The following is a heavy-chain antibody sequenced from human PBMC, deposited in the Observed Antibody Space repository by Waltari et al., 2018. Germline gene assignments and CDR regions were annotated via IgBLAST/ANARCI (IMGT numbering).Heavy chain of an antibody. V-gene: IGHV3-53*01. D-gene: IGHD2-15*01. J-gene: IGHJ4*02. Sequence: EVQLVESGGGLIQPGGSLRLSCAAPGFTVSSDYMSWVRQAPGKGLEGISVSHSGGNTDYSDSVKGRFTSSRDNSKNTLDLQMNSLRPEDTAGYYCARVQGWPTIPDYWGQGTLVTVSS. CDR3: ARVQGWPTIPDY. CDR1: GFTVSSDY. CDR2: SHSGGNT.